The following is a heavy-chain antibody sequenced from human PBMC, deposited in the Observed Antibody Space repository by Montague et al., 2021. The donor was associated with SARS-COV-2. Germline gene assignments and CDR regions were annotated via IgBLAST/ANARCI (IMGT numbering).Heavy chain of an antibody. CDR1: GFTFSNFF. CDR2: ITSSGDYI. J-gene: IGHJ3*02. CDR3: ARELGRTGAFDI. V-gene: IGHV3-21*01. Sequence: SLRLSCAASGFTFSNFFINWVRQAPGKGLEWVSSITSSGDYIWYADSLKGRFTGSRDNAKNSVYLQMSSLRVEDTAVYYCARELGRTGAFDIWGQGTAVTVSS. D-gene: IGHD4-17*01.